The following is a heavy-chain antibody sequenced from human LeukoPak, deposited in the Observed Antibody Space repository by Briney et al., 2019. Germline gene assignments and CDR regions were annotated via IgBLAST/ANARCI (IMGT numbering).Heavy chain of an antibody. Sequence: GGSLRLSCAASGFTFSSYGMSWVRPAPGKGLEWVSAISGSGGSTYYADSVKGRFTISRDNSKNTLYLQMNSLRAEDTAVYYCARTTGYSSGWYSYFDYWGQGTLVTVSS. CDR1: GFTFSSYG. D-gene: IGHD6-19*01. J-gene: IGHJ4*02. V-gene: IGHV3-23*01. CDR3: ARTTGYSSGWYSYFDY. CDR2: ISGSGGST.